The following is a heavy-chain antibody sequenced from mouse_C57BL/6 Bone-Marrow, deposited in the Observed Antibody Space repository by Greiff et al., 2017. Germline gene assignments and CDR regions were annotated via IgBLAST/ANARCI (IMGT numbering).Heavy chain of an antibody. CDR1: GFSLTSYG. V-gene: IGHV2-2*01. CDR3: ARGRDYYGSSYNYAMDY. J-gene: IGHJ4*01. Sequence: QVQLQQSGPGLVQPSQSLSITCTVSGFSLTSYGVHWVRQSPGKGLEWLGVIWSGGSTDYNAAFISRLSISKDNSKSHVFFKMNSLQADDTAIYYCARGRDYYGSSYNYAMDYWGQGTSVTVSS. D-gene: IGHD1-1*01. CDR2: IWSGGST.